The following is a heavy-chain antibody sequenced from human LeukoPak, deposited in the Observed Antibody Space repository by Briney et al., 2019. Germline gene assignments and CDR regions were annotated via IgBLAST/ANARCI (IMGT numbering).Heavy chain of an antibody. V-gene: IGHV2-5*02. CDR2: IYWDDDK. CDR3: AHRRSQYYDSSGYYYVPGDYFDY. J-gene: IGHJ4*02. Sequence: SGPTLVKPTQTLTLTCTFSGFSLSTSGVGVGWIRQPPGKALEWLALIYWDDDKRYSPSLKSRLTITKDTSKNQVVLTMTNMDPVDTATYYCAHRRSQYYDSSGYYYVPGDYFDYWGQGTLVTVSS. D-gene: IGHD3-22*01. CDR1: GFSLSTSGVG.